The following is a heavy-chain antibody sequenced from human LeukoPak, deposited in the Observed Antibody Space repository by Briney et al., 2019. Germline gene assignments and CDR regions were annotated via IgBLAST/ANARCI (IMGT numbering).Heavy chain of an antibody. J-gene: IGHJ6*03. CDR3: ARGIMATNWIYYYYNYMDV. CDR2: INPNSGGT. CDR1: GYTFTGYY. Sequence: ASVKVSCKASGYTFTGYYMHWVRQAPGQGLEWMGWINPNSGGTNSAQKFQGRVTMTGDTSISTAYMVLSRLRSDDTAVYYCARGIMATNWIYYYYNYMDVWGKGTTVTVSS. V-gene: IGHV1-2*02. D-gene: IGHD5-12*01.